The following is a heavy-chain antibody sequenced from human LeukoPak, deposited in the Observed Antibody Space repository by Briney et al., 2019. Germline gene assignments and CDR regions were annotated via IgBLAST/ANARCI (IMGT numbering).Heavy chain of an antibody. J-gene: IGHJ4*02. D-gene: IGHD2-15*01. CDR1: GFIFRDYA. CDR2: ISHDGTNE. CDR3: TQKGGTDH. Sequence: GGSLRLSCVASGFIFRDYAMHWVRQAPGKGLEWMAIISHDGTNEYHADSVKGRFTISRDNSKNTLYLQMNSLIPEDTAVYYCTQKGGTDHWGQGTLVTVSS. V-gene: IGHV3-30*04.